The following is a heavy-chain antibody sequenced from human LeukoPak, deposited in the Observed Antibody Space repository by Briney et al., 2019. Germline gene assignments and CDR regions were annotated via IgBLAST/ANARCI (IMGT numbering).Heavy chain of an antibody. V-gene: IGHV3-74*01. CDR1: GFTFSSYW. D-gene: IGHD3-22*01. CDR2: VYSDAT. CDR3: ARESYDSSGYYYGGGFDY. J-gene: IGHJ4*02. Sequence: GGSLRLSCAASGFTFSSYWIHWVRQAPGKGLVWVSRVYSDATYYADSVKGRFTISRDNAKNTLYLQMNSLRAEDTAVYYCARESYDSSGYYYGGGFDYWGQGTLVTVSS.